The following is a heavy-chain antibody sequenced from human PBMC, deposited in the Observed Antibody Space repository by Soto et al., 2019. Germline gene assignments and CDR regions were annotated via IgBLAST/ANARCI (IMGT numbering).Heavy chain of an antibody. Sequence: ASVKVSCKASGYTFTSYGISWVRQAPGQGLEWMGWISAYNGNTNYAQKLQGRVTMTTDTSTSTAYMELRSLRSDDTAVYYCARYYLGEQQPYGMDFWGQGTTVTVSS. CDR1: GYTFTSYG. CDR3: ARYYLGEQQPYGMDF. D-gene: IGHD3-10*01. J-gene: IGHJ6*02. CDR2: ISAYNGNT. V-gene: IGHV1-18*01.